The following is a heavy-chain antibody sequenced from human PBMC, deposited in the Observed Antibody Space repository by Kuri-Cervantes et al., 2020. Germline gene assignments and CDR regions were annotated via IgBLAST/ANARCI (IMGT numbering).Heavy chain of an antibody. V-gene: IGHV4-30-4*08. CDR2: IYYSGST. Sequence: LRLSCTVSGGSISSGDYYWSWIRQPPGKGLEWIGYIYYSGSTNYNPSLKSRVTISVDTSKNQFSLKLSSVTAADTAVYCCARSRANYIVVVPAAIAPDYWGQGTLVTVSS. J-gene: IGHJ4*02. CDR1: GGSISSGDYY. CDR3: ARSRANYIVVVPAAIAPDY. D-gene: IGHD2-2*02.